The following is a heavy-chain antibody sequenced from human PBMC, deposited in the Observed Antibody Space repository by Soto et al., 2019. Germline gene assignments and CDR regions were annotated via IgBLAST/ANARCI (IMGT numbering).Heavy chain of an antibody. CDR3: ARMGTDYSYWFDY. J-gene: IGHJ4*02. CDR2: LYSDGST. Sequence: EVQLVESGGGLIQPGGSLRLSCPASGFTVSSNYMSWVRQAPGKGLEWVSVLYSDGSTYYADSVKGRFTISRDNSKNALYFQMNSLRAEDTAVYYCARMGTDYSYWFDYWGQGTLVTVSS. V-gene: IGHV3-53*01. CDR1: GFTVSSNY. D-gene: IGHD3-9*01.